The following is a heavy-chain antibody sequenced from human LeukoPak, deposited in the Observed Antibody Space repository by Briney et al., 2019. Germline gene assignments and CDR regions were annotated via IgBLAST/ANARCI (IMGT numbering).Heavy chain of an antibody. Sequence: GGSLRLSCAASGFTFSSYRLGRVGQAPGKGLEWVANIKQDGSEKYYVHSVKGRFTISRDNAKNSLYLQMNSLRAEDTAVYYCARDRTYDSSGYSDYWGQGTLVTVSS. V-gene: IGHV3-7*01. J-gene: IGHJ4*02. CDR3: ARDRTYDSSGYSDY. CDR2: IKQDGSEK. CDR1: GFTFSSYR. D-gene: IGHD3-22*01.